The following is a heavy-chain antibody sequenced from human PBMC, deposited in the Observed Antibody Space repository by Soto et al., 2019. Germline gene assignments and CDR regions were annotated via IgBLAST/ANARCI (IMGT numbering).Heavy chain of an antibody. D-gene: IGHD3-22*01. V-gene: IGHV1-69*13. CDR3: ARDWTPPYYYDSSGPTAEAFDI. Sequence: ASVKVSCKASGGTFSSYAISWVRQAPGQGLEWMGGIIPIFGTANYAQKFQGRVTITADESTSTAYMELSSLRSEDTAVYYCARDWTPPYYYDSSGPTAEAFDIWGQGTMVTVSS. CDR2: IIPIFGTA. J-gene: IGHJ3*02. CDR1: GGTFSSYA.